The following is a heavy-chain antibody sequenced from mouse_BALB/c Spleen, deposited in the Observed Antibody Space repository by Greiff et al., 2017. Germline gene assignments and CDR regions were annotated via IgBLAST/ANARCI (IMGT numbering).Heavy chain of an antibody. CDR1: GFSLTGYG. V-gene: IGHV2-6-7*02. Sequence: VKLQESGPGLVAPSQSLSITCTVSGFSLTGYGVNWVRQPPGKGLEWLGMIWGDGSTDYNSALKSRLSISKDNSKSQVFLKMNSLQTDDTARYYCARPYDGYMAWFAYWGQGTLVTVSA. D-gene: IGHD2-3*01. CDR3: ARPYDGYMAWFAY. J-gene: IGHJ3*01. CDR2: IWGDGST.